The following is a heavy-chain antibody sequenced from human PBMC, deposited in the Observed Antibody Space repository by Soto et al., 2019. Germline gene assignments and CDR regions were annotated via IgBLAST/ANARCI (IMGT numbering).Heavy chain of an antibody. J-gene: IGHJ6*02. Sequence: QVQLVESGGGVVQPGRSLRLSCAASGFTFSSYGVHWVRQAPGKGLEWVAVIWYDGSNKYYADSVKGRFTISRDNSKNTLYLQMNSLRAEDTAVYYCARDGGYCSGGSCHYYYGMDVWGQGTTVTVSS. CDR1: GFTFSSYG. V-gene: IGHV3-33*01. D-gene: IGHD2-15*01. CDR2: IWYDGSNK. CDR3: ARDGGYCSGGSCHYYYGMDV.